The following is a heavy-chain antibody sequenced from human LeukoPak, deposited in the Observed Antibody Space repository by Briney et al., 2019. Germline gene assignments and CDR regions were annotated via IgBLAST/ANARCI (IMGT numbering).Heavy chain of an antibody. CDR2: IYYSGSA. D-gene: IGHD3-16*02. Sequence: SETLSLTCTVSGGSIISGDYYWTWIRQPPGKGLEWIGFIYYSGSAYYNPSLKGRLTISVDTSKNQFRLQLNSVTAADTAVYYCARAIRTRNDYDWGGYRFGPFDSWGQGILVTVPS. V-gene: IGHV4-30-4*01. J-gene: IGHJ4*02. CDR1: GGSIISGDYY. CDR3: ARAIRTRNDYDWGGYRFGPFDS.